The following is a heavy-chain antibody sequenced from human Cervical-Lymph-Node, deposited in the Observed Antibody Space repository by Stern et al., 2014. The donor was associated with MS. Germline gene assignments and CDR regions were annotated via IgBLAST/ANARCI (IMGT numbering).Heavy chain of an antibody. D-gene: IGHD4-17*01. CDR2: IIPIFDTP. Sequence: QVQLVQSGAEVKKPGSSVKVSCKASGGTFTSLSINWVRQVPGQSLEWMGGIIPIFDTPNFAQKFQGRVTIPADSSTSTVYMALNSLRSDDTAVYYCVLPSTVTTAAFDVWGRGTMVTVSS. V-gene: IGHV1-69*06. J-gene: IGHJ3*01. CDR1: GGTFTSLS. CDR3: VLPSTVTTAAFDV.